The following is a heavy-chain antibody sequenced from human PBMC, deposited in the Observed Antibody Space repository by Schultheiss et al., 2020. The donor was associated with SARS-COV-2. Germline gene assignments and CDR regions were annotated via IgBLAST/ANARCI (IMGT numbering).Heavy chain of an antibody. Sequence: GGSLRLSCAASGFSFISYAMHWVRQAPGKGLEWVSLISWDGGSTYYADSVKGRFTISRDNSKNTLYLQMNSLRAEDTAVYYCAKGTVYCSSTSCYRYYYYYGMDVWGQGTTVTVSS. J-gene: IGHJ6*02. CDR2: ISWDGGST. CDR3: AKGTVYCSSTSCYRYYYYYGMDV. D-gene: IGHD2-2*01. V-gene: IGHV3-NL1*01. CDR1: GFSFISYA.